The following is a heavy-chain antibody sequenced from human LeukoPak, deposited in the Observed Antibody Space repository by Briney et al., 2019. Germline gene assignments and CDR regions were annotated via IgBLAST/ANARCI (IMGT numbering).Heavy chain of an antibody. CDR3: ARDWDIVVVPAAMLPYYYYGMDV. V-gene: IGHV1-18*01. CDR1: GYTFTSYG. CDR2: ISAYNGNT. D-gene: IGHD2-2*01. J-gene: IGHJ6*02. Sequence: ASVKVSCKASGYTFTSYGISWVRQAPGQGLEWMGWISAYNGNTNYAQKLQGRVTMTTDTSTSTAYMELRSLRSDDTAVYYCARDWDIVVVPAAMLPYYYYGMDVWGQGTTVTVSS.